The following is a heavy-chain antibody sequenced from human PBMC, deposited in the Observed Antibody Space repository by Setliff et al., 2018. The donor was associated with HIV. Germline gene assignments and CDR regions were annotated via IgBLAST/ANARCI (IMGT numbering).Heavy chain of an antibody. CDR1: GFIFSTYG. V-gene: IGHV3-30*02. Sequence: PGGSLRLSCEASGFIFSTYGMHWVRQAPGKGLEWVAFIRSDETNKYYSDSVKGRFTISRDTSKNTLFLQINSLRPEDTAVYYCARTSVASRYNSDMDVWGKGTTVTVSS. CDR3: ARTSVASRYNSDMDV. J-gene: IGHJ6*03. CDR2: IRSDETNK. D-gene: IGHD5-12*01.